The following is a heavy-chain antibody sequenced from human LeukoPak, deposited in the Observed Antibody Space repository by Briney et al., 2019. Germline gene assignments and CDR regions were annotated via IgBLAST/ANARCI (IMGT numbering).Heavy chain of an antibody. CDR2: IYNGGST. J-gene: IGHJ5*02. V-gene: IGHV3-66*01. CDR1: RFTVTSNY. Sequence: GGSLRLSCAASRFTVTSNYMSWVRQAPGKGLEWVSVIYNGGSTNYADSVKGRFTISRDNSKNTLYLQMNSLRAEDTAVYYCAKDALPYYYDSGNWFDPWGQGTLVTVSS. D-gene: IGHD3-22*01. CDR3: AKDALPYYYDSGNWFDP.